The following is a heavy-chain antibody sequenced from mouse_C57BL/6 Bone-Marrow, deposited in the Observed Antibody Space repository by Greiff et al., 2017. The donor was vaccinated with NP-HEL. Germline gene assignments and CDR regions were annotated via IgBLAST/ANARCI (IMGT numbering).Heavy chain of an antibody. CDR2: IDPSDSYT. V-gene: IGHV1-69*01. CDR1: GYTFTSYW. D-gene: IGHD1-1*01. CDR3: ARGCYGSRRDY. Sequence: QVQLQQPGAELVMPGASVKLSCKASGYTFTSYWMHWVKQRPGQGLEWIGEIDPSDSYTNYNQKFKGKSTLTVDKSSSTAYMQLSSLTSEDSAVYYCARGCYGSRRDYWGQGTTLTVSS. J-gene: IGHJ2*01.